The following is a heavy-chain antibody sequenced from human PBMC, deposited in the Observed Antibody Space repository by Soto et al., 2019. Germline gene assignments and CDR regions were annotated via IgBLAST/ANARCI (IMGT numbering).Heavy chain of an antibody. CDR2: ISGSSDAA. J-gene: IGHJ6*02. V-gene: IGHV3-23*01. D-gene: IGHD1-26*01. Sequence: EVQLLESGGGLVQPGGSLRLSCAASGFPFSTSAMNRVRQAPGKGLEWVSIISGSSDAAYYAESVKGRFASSRDNSKNTLYLQMNSLRAEDTAVYYCATYSGSYPVYNGLSLWGQGTTVTVS. CDR1: GFPFSTSA. CDR3: ATYSGSYPVYNGLSL.